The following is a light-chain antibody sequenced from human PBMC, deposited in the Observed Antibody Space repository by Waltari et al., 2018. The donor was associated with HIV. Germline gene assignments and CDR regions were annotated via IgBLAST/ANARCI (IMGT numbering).Light chain of an antibody. V-gene: IGKV1-9*01. Sequence: DIQFNQSPSFLSPSVGDSVTLTCRASQGISSYLAGYQQEPGKAPKLLIYAASTLQSGVPSRFSGSGSGTEFTLTISSLQPEDFATYYCQQLNSFPRTFGGGTKVETK. J-gene: IGKJ4*01. CDR2: AAS. CDR1: QGISSY. CDR3: QQLNSFPRT.